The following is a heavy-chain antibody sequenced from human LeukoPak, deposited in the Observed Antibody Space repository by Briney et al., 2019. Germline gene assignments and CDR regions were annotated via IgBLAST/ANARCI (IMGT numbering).Heavy chain of an antibody. D-gene: IGHD6-13*01. V-gene: IGHV1-8*03. Sequence: ASVKVSCKASGYTFTSYDINWVRQATGQGLEWMGWMNPNSGNTGYAQKFQGRVTITRITSISTAYMELSSLRSEDTAVYYCARMSSWYYFDYWGQGTLVTVSS. CDR3: ARMSSWYYFDY. J-gene: IGHJ4*02. CDR1: GYTFTSYD. CDR2: MNPNSGNT.